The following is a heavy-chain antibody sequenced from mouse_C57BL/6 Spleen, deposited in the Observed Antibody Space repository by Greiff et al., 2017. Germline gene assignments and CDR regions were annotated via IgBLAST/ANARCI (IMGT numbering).Heavy chain of an antibody. CDR3: ARQLRSSFAY. D-gene: IGHD3-2*02. Sequence: QVQLQQPGAELVMPGASVKLSCKASGYTFTSYWMHWVKQRPGQGLEWIGEIDPSDSYTNYNQKFKGKSTLTVDKSSSTAYMQLSSLTSEDSAVYYCARQLRSSFAYWGQGTLVTVSA. J-gene: IGHJ3*01. CDR1: GYTFTSYW. CDR2: IDPSDSYT. V-gene: IGHV1-69*01.